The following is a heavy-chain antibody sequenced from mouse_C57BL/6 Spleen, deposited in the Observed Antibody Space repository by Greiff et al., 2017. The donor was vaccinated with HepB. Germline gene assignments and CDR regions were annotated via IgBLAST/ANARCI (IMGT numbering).Heavy chain of an antibody. CDR1: GFTFSSYA. D-gene: IGHD2-10*02. CDR2: ISDGGSYT. V-gene: IGHV5-4*03. J-gene: IGHJ1*03. Sequence: EVKLEESGGGLVKPGGSLKLSCAASGFTFSSYAMSWVRQTPEKRLEWVATISDGGSYTYYPDNVKGRFTISRDNAKNNLYLQMSHLKSEDTAMYYCARAVWSPQGYFDVWGTGTTVTVSS. CDR3: ARAVWSPQGYFDV.